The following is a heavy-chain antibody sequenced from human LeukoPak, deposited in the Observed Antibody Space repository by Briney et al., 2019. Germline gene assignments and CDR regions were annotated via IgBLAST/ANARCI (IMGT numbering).Heavy chain of an antibody. J-gene: IGHJ4*02. CDR1: GGSMSPYH. Sequence: PSETLSLTCTVSGGSMSPYHWSWIRQPPGKGLEWTGYIYYSGSTNYNPSLKSRVTISVDTSKNQFSLKLSSVTAADTAVYYCARGPIDYGDYVGREYYFDYWGQGTLVTVSS. CDR3: ARGPIDYGDYVGREYYFDY. V-gene: IGHV4-59*01. D-gene: IGHD4-17*01. CDR2: IYYSGST.